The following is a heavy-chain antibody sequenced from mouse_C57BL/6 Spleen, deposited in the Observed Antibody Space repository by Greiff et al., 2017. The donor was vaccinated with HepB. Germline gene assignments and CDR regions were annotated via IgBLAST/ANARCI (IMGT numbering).Heavy chain of an antibody. V-gene: IGHV1-66*01. CDR3: ARSREGYAMDY. CDR2: IYPGSGNT. Sequence: QVQLKQSGPELVKPGASVKISCKASGYSFTSYYIHWVKQRPGQGLEWIGWIYPGSGNTKYNEKFKGKATLTADTSSSTAYMQLSSLTSEDSAVYYCARSREGYAMDYWGQGTSVTVSS. J-gene: IGHJ4*01. CDR1: GYSFTSYY.